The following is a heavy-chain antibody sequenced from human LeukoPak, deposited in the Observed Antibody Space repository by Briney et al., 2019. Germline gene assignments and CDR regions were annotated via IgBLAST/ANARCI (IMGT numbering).Heavy chain of an antibody. V-gene: IGHV3-23*01. Sequence: GGTLRLSCAASGFTFSSYGMSWVRQAPGKGLEWVSAISGNGGTTYYADSVKGRFTTSRDNSKNTLYLQMNSLRAEDTAVYYCAKIGDGYNLWGFDYWGQGTLVTVSS. CDR3: AKIGDGYNLWGFDY. D-gene: IGHD5-24*01. CDR1: GFTFSSYG. CDR2: ISGNGGTT. J-gene: IGHJ4*02.